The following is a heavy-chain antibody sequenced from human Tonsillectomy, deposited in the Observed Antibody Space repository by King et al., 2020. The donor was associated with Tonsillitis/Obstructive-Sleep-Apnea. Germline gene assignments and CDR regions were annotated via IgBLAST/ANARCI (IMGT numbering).Heavy chain of an antibody. D-gene: IGHD5-18*01. CDR3: ARVLDTAMGAFDY. Sequence: VQLVESGGGLSQPGGSLRVSCAASGFTVSSNYMSWVRQAPGKGLEWGSVIYSGGGTYYADSVKGRFTISRDNSKNTLYLQMSSLRAEDTAVYYCARVLDTAMGAFDYWGQGTLVTVSS. CDR2: IYSGGGT. CDR1: GFTVSSNY. J-gene: IGHJ4*02. V-gene: IGHV3-53*01.